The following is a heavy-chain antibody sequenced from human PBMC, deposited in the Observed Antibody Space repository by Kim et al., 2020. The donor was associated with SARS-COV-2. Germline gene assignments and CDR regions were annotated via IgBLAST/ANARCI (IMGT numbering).Heavy chain of an antibody. CDR1: GDSVSSNIAT. Sequence: QTLSLTCVISGDSVSSNIATWNWVRQSPSRGLEWLGRTYYRSRWLNEYATSVKSRITINPDTPKNQFSLQLSSVTPEATAVYYCARAAGGQSGLDFWGQ. D-gene: IGHD6-13*01. J-gene: IGHJ4*02. CDR2: TYYRSRWLN. V-gene: IGHV6-1*01. CDR3: ARAAGGQSGLDF.